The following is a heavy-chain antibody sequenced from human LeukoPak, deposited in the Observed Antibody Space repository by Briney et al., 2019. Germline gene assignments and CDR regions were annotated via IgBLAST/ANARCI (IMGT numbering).Heavy chain of an antibody. CDR2: IYPGDSDT. CDR3: ARNAIVGATWAAFDI. Sequence: GESLKISCKGFGYSFTNYWIGWVRQMPGEGLEWMGIIYPGDSDTRYSPSFQGQVTISADKSINTAYLQWSSLKASDTAIYYCARNAIVGATWAAFDIWGQGTKVTVSS. D-gene: IGHD1-26*01. V-gene: IGHV5-51*01. J-gene: IGHJ3*02. CDR1: GYSFTNYW.